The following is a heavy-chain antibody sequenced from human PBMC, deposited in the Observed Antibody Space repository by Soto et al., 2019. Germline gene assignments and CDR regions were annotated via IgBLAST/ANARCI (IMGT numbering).Heavy chain of an antibody. CDR1: GFSFRSYA. Sequence: GGSLTHFXAAPGFSFRSYAVSWVRQAPGKGLEWVSVFDGSLGHTYYTNSVKGRFTISNDNSKNTLFLQMNSLKAEDTAVHFCSKHIEYDSGWPLHYWGQGTLVTVSS. V-gene: IGHV3-23*01. CDR2: FDGSLGHT. D-gene: IGHD6-19*01. J-gene: IGHJ4*02. CDR3: SKHIEYDSGWPLHY.